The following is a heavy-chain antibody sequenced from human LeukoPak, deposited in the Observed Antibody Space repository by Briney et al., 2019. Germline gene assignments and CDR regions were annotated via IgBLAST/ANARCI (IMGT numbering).Heavy chain of an antibody. D-gene: IGHD6-19*01. Sequence: ASVKVSCKASGYTFTSYYMHWVRQAPGQGLEWMGVIIPSGGDTGYAQKFQGRVTMTRDTSTSTVYMELSSLRSEDTAVYFCARGAGDYWGQGTLVTVSS. V-gene: IGHV1-46*01. J-gene: IGHJ4*02. CDR1: GYTFTSYY. CDR2: IIPSGGDT. CDR3: ARGAGDY.